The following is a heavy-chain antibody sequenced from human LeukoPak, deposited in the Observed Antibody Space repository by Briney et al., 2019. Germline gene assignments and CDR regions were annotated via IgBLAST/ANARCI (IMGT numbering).Heavy chain of an antibody. Sequence: PGGSLRLSCAASGFTFSSDAMSWVRQAPGKGLEWVSAISGSGGSTYYADSVKGRFTISRDNAKNSLYLQMNGLRAEDTAVYYCARGRVITMVRGVLVYWGQGTLVTVSS. CDR2: ISGSGGST. CDR1: GFTFSSDA. V-gene: IGHV3-23*01. D-gene: IGHD3-10*01. CDR3: ARGRVITMVRGVLVY. J-gene: IGHJ4*02.